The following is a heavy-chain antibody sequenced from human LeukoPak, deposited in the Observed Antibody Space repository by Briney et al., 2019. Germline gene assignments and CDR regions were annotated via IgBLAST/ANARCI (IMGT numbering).Heavy chain of an antibody. CDR1: GGSISSYY. Sequence: SETLSLTCTVSGGSISSYYWNWIRQPPGKGLEWIGYIYYTVATSYNPSLKSRGTISVDTSKNQFSLKVTSVTTADTAVYYCAKYGGSGWVIDNWGQGTLVTVSS. V-gene: IGHV4-59*08. CDR2: IYYTVAT. CDR3: AKYGGSGWVIDN. D-gene: IGHD6-19*01. J-gene: IGHJ4*02.